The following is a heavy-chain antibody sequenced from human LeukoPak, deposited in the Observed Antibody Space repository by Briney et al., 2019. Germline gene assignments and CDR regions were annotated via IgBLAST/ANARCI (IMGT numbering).Heavy chain of an antibody. CDR3: ARERIATTGTGWFDP. D-gene: IGHD6-13*01. V-gene: IGHV3-30*04. J-gene: IGHJ5*02. CDR2: ISDDGSIK. Sequence: GRSLRLSCAASGFSFNSYAIHWVRQAPGKGLEWVAVISDDGSIKYYADSVKGRFTISRDNSKNTLYLLMNSLRTEDTAFYYRARERIATTGTGWFDPWGQGTLVTVSS. CDR1: GFSFNSYA.